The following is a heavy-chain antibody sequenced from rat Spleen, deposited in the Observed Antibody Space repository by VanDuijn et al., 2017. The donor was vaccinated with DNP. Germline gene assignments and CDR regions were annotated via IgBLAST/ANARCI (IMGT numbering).Heavy chain of an antibody. J-gene: IGHJ3*01. CDR1: GHSIASNY. Sequence: EVQLQESGPGLVKPSQSLSLTCSVTGHSIASNYWGWIRKFPRNRMEWIGHISYSGRTNFNPSLESRISITRDTSKNQFFLQLNSLITEDTATYYCARGGAGIWFAYWGQGTLVTVSS. V-gene: IGHV3-1*01. CDR2: ISYSGRT. CDR3: ARGGAGIWFAY. D-gene: IGHD4-2*01.